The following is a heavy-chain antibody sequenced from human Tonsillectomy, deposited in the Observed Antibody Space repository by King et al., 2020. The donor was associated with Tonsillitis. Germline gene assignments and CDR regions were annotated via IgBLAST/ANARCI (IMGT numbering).Heavy chain of an antibody. J-gene: IGHJ4*02. V-gene: IGHV1-69*12. CDR1: GGTFSSYA. CDR3: ARDLSRYDSSGYYPSYFVY. Sequence: QLVQSGAEVKKPGSSVKVSCKASGGTFSSYAISWVRQAPGQGLEWMGGIIPIFGTANYAQKFQNRVTITADESTSTAYMELSSLRSEDTAVYYCARDLSRYDSSGYYPSYFVYWGQGALVTVSS. D-gene: IGHD3-22*01. CDR2: IIPIFGTA.